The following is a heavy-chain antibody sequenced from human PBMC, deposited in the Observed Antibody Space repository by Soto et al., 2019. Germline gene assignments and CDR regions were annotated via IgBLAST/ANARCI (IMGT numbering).Heavy chain of an antibody. CDR2: FIPIFGTA. CDR1: VGTFSSYA. Sequence: QVQLVQSGAEVNKPGSSVKVYCKASVGTFSSYAISWVRQAPGQGLEWMGGFIPIFGTANYAQKIRGRVTITAEASTSTADTQLSSLRPEDTVVYCGARGGRYDFWRGYQPHWGQGPLVTVSS. D-gene: IGHD3-3*01. V-gene: IGHV1-69*01. CDR3: ARGGRYDFWRGYQPH. J-gene: IGHJ4*01.